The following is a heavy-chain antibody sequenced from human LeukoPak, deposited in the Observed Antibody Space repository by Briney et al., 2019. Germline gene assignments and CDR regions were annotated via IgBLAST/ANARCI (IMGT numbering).Heavy chain of an antibody. D-gene: IGHD6-13*01. CDR2: INHSGST. V-gene: IGHV4-38-2*02. CDR3: ARRSYSSSWYLYYYYYYMDV. J-gene: IGHJ6*03. CDR1: GYSISTGYY. Sequence: YPSETLSLTCTVSGYSISTGYYWDWIRQPPGKGLEWIGEINHSGSTNYNPSLKSRVTISVDTSKNQFSLKLSSVTAADTAVYYCARRSYSSSWYLYYYYYYMDVWGKGTTVTISS.